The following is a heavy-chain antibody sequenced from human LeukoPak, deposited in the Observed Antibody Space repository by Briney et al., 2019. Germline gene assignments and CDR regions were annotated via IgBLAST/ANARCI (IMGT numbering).Heavy chain of an antibody. D-gene: IGHD6-19*01. V-gene: IGHV3-30*18. CDR1: GFTFSTYG. Sequence: GGSLRLSCVASGFTFSTYGIHWVRQAPGKGLEWVAGMSSDGTSKYYADSVKGRVTISRDNSKNTLYLQMTGLRADDTAVYYCAKGADSGWYWAGYWGQGTLVSVSS. J-gene: IGHJ4*02. CDR2: MSSDGTSK. CDR3: AKGADSGWYWAGY.